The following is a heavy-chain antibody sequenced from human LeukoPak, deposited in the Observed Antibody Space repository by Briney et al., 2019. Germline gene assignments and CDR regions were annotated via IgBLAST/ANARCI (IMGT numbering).Heavy chain of an antibody. CDR2: FDPEDGET. CDR3: ATRKYDYVWGSYRHYYFDY. CDR1: GYTLTELS. V-gene: IGHV1-24*01. J-gene: IGHJ4*02. D-gene: IGHD3-16*02. Sequence: ATVKVSCKVSGYTLTELSMHWVRQAPGKGLEWMGGFDPEDGETIYAQKFQGRVTMTEDTSTDTAYMELSSLRSEDTAVYYCATRKYDYVWGSYRHYYFDYWGQGTLVTVSS.